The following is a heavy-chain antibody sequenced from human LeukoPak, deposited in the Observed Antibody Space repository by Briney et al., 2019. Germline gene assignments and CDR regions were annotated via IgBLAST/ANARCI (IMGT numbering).Heavy chain of an antibody. J-gene: IGHJ4*02. CDR3: AKDTSASIAAAVDY. V-gene: IGHV1-24*01. CDR2: FDPEDGET. D-gene: IGHD6-13*01. CDR1: GYTLTELS. Sequence: ASVKVSCKVSGYTLTELSMHWVRQAPGKGLEWMGGFDPEDGETIYAQKFQGRVTMTEDTSTDTAYMELSSLRSEDTAVYYCAKDTSASIAAAVDYWGQGTLVTVSS.